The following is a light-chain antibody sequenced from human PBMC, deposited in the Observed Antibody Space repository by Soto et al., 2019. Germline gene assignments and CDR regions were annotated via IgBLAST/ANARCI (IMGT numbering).Light chain of an antibody. J-gene: IGKJ2*01. CDR3: QQYDSYPVT. CDR1: QSITIW. CDR2: KAS. Sequence: DIQMTQSPSTLSASVGDRVTVTCRASQSITIWLAWYQLKPGKAPKLLIEKASSLHSGVPSRFSGSGSGTEFTFTISRLQPDDSATYYCQQYDSYPVTFGQGTKLEI. V-gene: IGKV1-5*03.